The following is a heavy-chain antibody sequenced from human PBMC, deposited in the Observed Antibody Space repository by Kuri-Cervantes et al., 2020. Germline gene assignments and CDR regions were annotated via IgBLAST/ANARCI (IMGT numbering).Heavy chain of an antibody. CDR3: ARHKGTYRGLDY. CDR1: GGSISSSSYY. J-gene: IGHJ4*02. CDR2: IYYSGST. V-gene: IGHV4-39*01. Sequence: SETLSLTCTVPGGSISSSSYYWGWIRQPPGKGLEWIGSIYYSGSTYYNPSLKSRVTISVDTSKNQFSLKLSSVTAADTAVYYCARHKGTYRGLDYWGQGTLVTVSS. D-gene: IGHD1-14*01.